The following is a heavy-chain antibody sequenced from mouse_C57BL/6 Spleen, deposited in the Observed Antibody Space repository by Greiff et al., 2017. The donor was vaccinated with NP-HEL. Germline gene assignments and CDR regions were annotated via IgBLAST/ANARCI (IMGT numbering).Heavy chain of an antibody. J-gene: IGHJ2*01. D-gene: IGHD2-2*01. V-gene: IGHV1-18*01. CDR3: ARWGRDYYGYDGSYFDY. Sequence: VQLQQSGPELVKPGASVKIPCKASGYTFTDYNMDWVKQSHGKSLEWIGDINPNNGGTIYNQKFKGKATLTVDKSSSTAYMELRSLTSEDTAVYYCARWGRDYYGYDGSYFDYWGQGTTLTVSS. CDR1: GYTFTDYN. CDR2: INPNNGGT.